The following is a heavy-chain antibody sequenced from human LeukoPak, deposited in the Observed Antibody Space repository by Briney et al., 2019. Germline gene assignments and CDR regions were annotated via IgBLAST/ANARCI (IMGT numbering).Heavy chain of an antibody. D-gene: IGHD3-3*01. V-gene: IGHV3-23*01. CDR1: GFTFSSYA. CDR2: ISGSGGST. Sequence: GGSLRLSCAASGFTFSSYAMSWVRQAPGKGLEWVSAISGSGGSTYYADSVKGRFTISRDNSKNTLYLQMNSLRAEDTAVYYCAKALRDFWSGRLLADYMDVWGKGTTVTVSS. J-gene: IGHJ6*03. CDR3: AKALRDFWSGRLLADYMDV.